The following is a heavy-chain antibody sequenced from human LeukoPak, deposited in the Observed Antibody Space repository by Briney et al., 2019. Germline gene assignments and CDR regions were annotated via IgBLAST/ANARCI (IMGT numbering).Heavy chain of an antibody. CDR2: INHSGST. Sequence: PSETLSLTCAVYGGSFSGYYWSWIRQPPGKGLEWIGEINHSGSTNYNPSLKSRVTISVDTSKNQFSLKLSSVTAADTAVYYCARRTYDFWSGSSGFYYGMDVWGQGTTVTVSS. V-gene: IGHV4-34*01. J-gene: IGHJ6*02. D-gene: IGHD3-3*01. CDR1: GGSFSGYY. CDR3: ARRTYDFWSGSSGFYYGMDV.